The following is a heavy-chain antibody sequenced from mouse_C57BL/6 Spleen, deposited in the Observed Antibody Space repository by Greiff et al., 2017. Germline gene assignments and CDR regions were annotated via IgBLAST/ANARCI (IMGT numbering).Heavy chain of an antibody. J-gene: IGHJ1*03. Sequence: QVQLKQPGAELVRPGASVKLSCKASGYTFTSYWLHWVKQRPGQGLEWIGNINPSNGGTNYHESFKSKATLTVDKSSSTAYMQLSSLTSEDSAVYYCARTRSNYGWYFDGGGTGTTVTVAS. V-gene: IGHV1-53*01. CDR3: ARTRSNYGWYFDG. CDR1: GYTFTSYW. D-gene: IGHD2-5*01. CDR2: INPSNGGT.